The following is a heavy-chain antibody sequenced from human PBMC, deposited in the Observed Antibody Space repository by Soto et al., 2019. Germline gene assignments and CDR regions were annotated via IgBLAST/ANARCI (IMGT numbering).Heavy chain of an antibody. CDR3: ETGRPMFTFFGVVFRPGMDI. Sequence: ASVKVSCKVSGYTLTELSMHWVRQAPGKGLEWIGGFDPEDGETIYAQKFQGRVTMTEDTSTDTAYMELSSLRSEDTAVYYCETGRPMFTFFGVVFRPGMDIWGQGTTVTVSS. J-gene: IGHJ6*02. CDR1: GYTLTELS. V-gene: IGHV1-24*01. D-gene: IGHD3-3*01. CDR2: FDPEDGET.